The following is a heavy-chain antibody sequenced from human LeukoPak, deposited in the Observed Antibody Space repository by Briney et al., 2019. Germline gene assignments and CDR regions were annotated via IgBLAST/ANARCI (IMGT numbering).Heavy chain of an antibody. D-gene: IGHD3-22*01. V-gene: IGHV1-8*01. CDR2: MNPNSGNT. J-gene: IGHJ4*02. CDR3: ARGYYYDSSGWHFDY. Sequence: ASVKVSCKASGYTFTSYDINWVRQATGQGLEWMGWMNPNSGNTGYAQKFQGRVTMTRNTSISTAYMELRSLRSDDTAVYYCARGYYYDSSGWHFDYWGQGTLVTVSS. CDR1: GYTFTSYD.